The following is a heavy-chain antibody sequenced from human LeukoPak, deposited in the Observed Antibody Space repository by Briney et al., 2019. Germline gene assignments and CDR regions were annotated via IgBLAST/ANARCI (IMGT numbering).Heavy chain of an antibody. CDR1: GFTFSDYL. CDR2: IKYDGDEE. CDR3: KSGGAAPGSFDN. V-gene: IGHV3-7*01. J-gene: IGHJ4*02. D-gene: IGHD6-13*01. Sequence: PGGSLRLSCAASGFTFSDYLMSCMRQAPGKGLEWVANIKYDGDEEYYVDSVKGRFTISRDNAKNSLYLQLNSLRVEDTAVYYCKSGGAAPGSFDNWGQGTLVTVSS.